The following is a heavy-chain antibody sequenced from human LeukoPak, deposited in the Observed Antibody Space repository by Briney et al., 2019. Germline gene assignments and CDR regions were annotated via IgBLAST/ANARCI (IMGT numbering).Heavy chain of an antibody. J-gene: IGHJ4*02. V-gene: IGHV4-39*02. CDR3: ARDWATETELDY. D-gene: IGHD4-17*01. Sequence: SETLSFTCTVSGVSISSSTYYWGWIRQPPGKGLEWIGSIYYSGSTYYNPSLKSRVTISVDTSKNQFSLKLSSVTAADTAVYYCARDWATETELDYWGQGTLVTVSS. CDR1: GVSISSSTYY. CDR2: IYYSGST.